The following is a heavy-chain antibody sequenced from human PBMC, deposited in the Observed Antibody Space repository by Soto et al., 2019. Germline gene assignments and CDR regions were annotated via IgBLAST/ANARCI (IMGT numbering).Heavy chain of an antibody. J-gene: IGHJ6*02. CDR3: ARGPRLLWFGESARAYGMDV. CDR1: GGSFSGYY. Sequence: LSLTCAVYGGSFSGYYWSWIRQPPGKGLEWIGEINHSGSTNYNPSLKSRVTISVDTSKNQFSLKLSSVTAADTAVYYCARGPRLLWFGESARAYGMDVWGQGTTVTVSS. D-gene: IGHD3-10*01. CDR2: INHSGST. V-gene: IGHV4-34*01.